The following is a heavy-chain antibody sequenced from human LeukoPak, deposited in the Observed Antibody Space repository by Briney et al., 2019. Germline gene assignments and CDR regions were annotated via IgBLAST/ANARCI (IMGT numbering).Heavy chain of an antibody. CDR1: GGSISSYY. CDR3: ATSGYSSSCPDY. D-gene: IGHD6-13*01. CDR2: IYTSGST. J-gene: IGHJ4*02. Sequence: SEALSLTCTVSGGSISSYYWSWIRQPAGKGLEWIGRIYTSGSTNYNPSLKSRVTMSVDTSKNQFSLKLSSVTAADTAVYYCATSGYSSSCPDYWGQGTLVTVSS. V-gene: IGHV4-4*07.